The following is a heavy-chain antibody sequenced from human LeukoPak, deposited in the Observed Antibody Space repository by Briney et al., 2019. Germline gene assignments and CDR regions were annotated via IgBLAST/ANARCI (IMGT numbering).Heavy chain of an antibody. D-gene: IGHD2-21*01. CDR3: ARGRPYSGMDV. J-gene: IGHJ6*02. CDR1: GYTFTSYG. V-gene: IGHV1-18*01. CDR2: ISGYNGDT. Sequence: ASVKVSCKASGYTFTSYGISWVRQAPGQGLEWMGWISGYNGDTHYAQKVQGRVTMTTDTSTTTSYMELRSLRSDDSAVYYCARGRPYSGMDVWGQGTTVTVSS.